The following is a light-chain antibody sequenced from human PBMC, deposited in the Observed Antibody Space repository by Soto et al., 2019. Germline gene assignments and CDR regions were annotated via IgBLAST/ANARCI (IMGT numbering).Light chain of an antibody. CDR1: QSVSNNY. Sequence: EIVLTQSPDTLSLSPGDSATLSCRASQSVSNNYLAWYQQKPGRAPSLLIYGASNRATGIPDRFSGSGSGTDFTLTISRLEPEDFAVFYCQQYHDSITFGQGTRLEIE. CDR2: GAS. CDR3: QQYHDSIT. V-gene: IGKV3-20*01. J-gene: IGKJ5*01.